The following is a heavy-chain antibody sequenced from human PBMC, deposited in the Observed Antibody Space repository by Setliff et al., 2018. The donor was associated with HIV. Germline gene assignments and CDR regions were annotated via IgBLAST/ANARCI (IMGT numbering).Heavy chain of an antibody. CDR1: GFSLSTSGMC. V-gene: IGHV2-70*17. Sequence: SGPTLVNPTQTLTLTCTFSGFSLSTSGMCVSWIRQPPGKALEWLARIDWDDDKFYSTSLKTRLTISKDSSKNQVVLTMTNMDPVDTATYYCARSGILGATGNAFGTWGQGTMVTV. CDR3: ARSGILGATGNAFGT. J-gene: IGHJ3*02. CDR2: IDWDDDK. D-gene: IGHD1-26*01.